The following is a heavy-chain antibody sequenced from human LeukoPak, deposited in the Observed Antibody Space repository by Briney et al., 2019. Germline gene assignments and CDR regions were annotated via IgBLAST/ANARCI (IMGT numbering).Heavy chain of an antibody. CDR2: ISTDGMDK. CDR1: GFTLSNYA. J-gene: IGHJ4*02. CDR3: AKDQKWGPADYYFDS. Sequence: GGSLRLSCAASGFTLSNYAMHWVRQAPGKGLEWVTVISTDGMDKKYADSVKGRFAISRDNSKNTLDLQMNSLRAEDTAVYYCAKDQKWGPADYYFDSWGQGTLVTVSS. V-gene: IGHV3-30*18. D-gene: IGHD2-2*01.